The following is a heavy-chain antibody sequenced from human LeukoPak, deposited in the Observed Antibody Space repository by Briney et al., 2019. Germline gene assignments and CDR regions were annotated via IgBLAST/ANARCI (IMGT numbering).Heavy chain of an antibody. Sequence: PSETLSLTCAVYGGSFSGCYWSWIRQPPGKGLEWIGEINHSGSTNYNPSLKSRVTISVDTSKNQFSLKLSSVTAADTAVYYCARGVTIFGVVTRRGHPNWFDPWGQGTLVTVSS. CDR3: ARGVTIFGVVTRRGHPNWFDP. CDR1: GGSFSGCY. V-gene: IGHV4-34*01. J-gene: IGHJ5*02. D-gene: IGHD3-3*01. CDR2: INHSGST.